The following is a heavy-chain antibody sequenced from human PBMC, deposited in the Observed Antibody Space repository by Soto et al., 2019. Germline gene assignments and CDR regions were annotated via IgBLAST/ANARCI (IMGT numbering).Heavy chain of an antibody. V-gene: IGHV1-69*01. D-gene: IGHD3-10*01. CDR3: AVAMVREILIFESSGMHV. CDR1: GGSFNNYA. J-gene: IGHJ6*02. Sequence: QVHRVQSGAEVKKPGSSVKVSCKTSGGSFNNYAVSWVRQAPGQGLEWMGGIIPNFDTPNYAQKFQDRVTIIADESTGTVYMELRSLRSNDTAVYYCAVAMVREILIFESSGMHVWGQGTTVIVSS. CDR2: IIPNFDTP.